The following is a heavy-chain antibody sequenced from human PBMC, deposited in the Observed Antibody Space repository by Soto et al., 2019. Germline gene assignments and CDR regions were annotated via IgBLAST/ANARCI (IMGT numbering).Heavy chain of an antibody. CDR2: IWSDGSNK. CDR1: GFTFSTYH. V-gene: IGHV3-33*01. D-gene: IGHD6-13*01. CDR3: ARIGSWAQNFDY. J-gene: IGHJ4*02. Sequence: GGSLRLSCAASGFTFSTYHMHWVRQAPGKGLEWVAVIWSDGSNKYYADSVKGRFTISRDNSKNTLYLQMNSLRVEDTAVYYCARIGSWAQNFDYLGQETQVTVSS.